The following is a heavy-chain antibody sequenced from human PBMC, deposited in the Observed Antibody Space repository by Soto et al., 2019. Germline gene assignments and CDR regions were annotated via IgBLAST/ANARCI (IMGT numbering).Heavy chain of an antibody. J-gene: IGHJ4*02. CDR2: ISYDGNKK. CDR1: GFRFSSNG. D-gene: IGHD3-10*01. Sequence: QVQLVESGGGVVQPGRSLRLSCAASGFRFSSNGMHWVRQAPGKGLEWVALISYDGNKKYYADSMKGRFTISRDNSKNTLCLQMDSLAPEDTAVYYCAKDLLSEFDLWGQGTLVSVSS. CDR3: AKDLLSEFDL. V-gene: IGHV3-30*18.